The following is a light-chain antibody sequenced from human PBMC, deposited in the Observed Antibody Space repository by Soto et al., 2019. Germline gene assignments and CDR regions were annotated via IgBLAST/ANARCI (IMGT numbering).Light chain of an antibody. CDR1: QDISKY. CDR3: QHSVFLPS. CDR2: DAS. V-gene: IGKV1-33*01. J-gene: IGKJ4*01. Sequence: DIQMTQSPSSLSASVGDRVTITCQASQDISKYLNWYQQQPGKAPKLLISDASNLEAGVPTRFSASGSGTHFIFTISSLQPEDFATYYCQHSVFLPSFGGGTAVEI.